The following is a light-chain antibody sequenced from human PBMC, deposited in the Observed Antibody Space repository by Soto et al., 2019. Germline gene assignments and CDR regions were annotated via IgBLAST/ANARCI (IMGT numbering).Light chain of an antibody. Sequence: EIVLTQSPGTLSLSPGERATLSCRASQSVSSSYLAWYQQKPGQAPRLLIYGASSRATGIPDRFSGSGSATDFTLTISRLEPEDFAVYYCHQYDSSPLTFGGGTKVVIK. CDR2: GAS. CDR3: HQYDSSPLT. CDR1: QSVSSSY. J-gene: IGKJ4*01. V-gene: IGKV3-20*01.